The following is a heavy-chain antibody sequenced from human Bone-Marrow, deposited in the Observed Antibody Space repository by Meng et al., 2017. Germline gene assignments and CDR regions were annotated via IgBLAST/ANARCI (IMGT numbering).Heavy chain of an antibody. CDR1: GFTFSSYA. CDR3: ARVHFDY. Sequence: QVRLGESGGGVGQAGGSLRLSCAASGFTFSSYAMNWVRQAPGKGLEWVAVISYDGSNKYYADSVKGRFTFSRDNSKNTLYLQMNSLRAEDTAVYYCARVHFDYWGQGTLVTVSS. CDR2: ISYDGSNK. V-gene: IGHV3-30*01. J-gene: IGHJ4*02.